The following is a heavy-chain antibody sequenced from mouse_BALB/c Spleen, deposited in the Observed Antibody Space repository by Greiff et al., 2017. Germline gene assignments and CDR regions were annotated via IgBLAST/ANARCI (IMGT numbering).Heavy chain of an antibody. Sequence: VHVKQSGAELVKPGASVKLSCTASGFNIKDTYMHWVKQRPEQGLEWIGRIDPANGNTKYDPKFQGKATITADTSSNTAYLQLSSLTSEDTAVYYCASLYDYDDGYAMDYWGQGTSVTVSS. V-gene: IGHV14-3*02. CDR3: ASLYDYDDGYAMDY. J-gene: IGHJ4*01. CDR1: GFNIKDTY. D-gene: IGHD2-4*01. CDR2: IDPANGNT.